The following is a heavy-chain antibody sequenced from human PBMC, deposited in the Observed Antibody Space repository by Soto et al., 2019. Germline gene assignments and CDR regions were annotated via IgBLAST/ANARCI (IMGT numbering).Heavy chain of an antibody. Sequence: PSETLSPTCTFSGCSISSGGYYWSWIRQHPGKGLEWIGYIYYSGSTYYNPSLKSRVTISVDTSKNQFSLKLSSVTAADTAVYYCARDRMAGPIDYWGQGTLVTVSS. D-gene: IGHD6-19*01. CDR3: ARDRMAGPIDY. CDR1: GCSISSGGYY. V-gene: IGHV4-31*03. CDR2: IYYSGST. J-gene: IGHJ4*02.